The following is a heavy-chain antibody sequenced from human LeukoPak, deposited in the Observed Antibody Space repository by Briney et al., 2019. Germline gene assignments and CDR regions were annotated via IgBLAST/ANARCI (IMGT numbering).Heavy chain of an antibody. CDR1: GFTFSSSD. CDR2: ISSRSSYI. V-gene: IGHV3-21*01. Sequence: GGSLRLSCAGSGFTFSSSDMNWVRQAPGKGLEWVSFISSRSSYIYYADSVKGRFTISRDNANNSLYLHMNSLRAEDTAVYYCASFRDYSNCNWGQGTLVTVSS. CDR3: ASFRDYSNCN. D-gene: IGHD4-11*01. J-gene: IGHJ4*02.